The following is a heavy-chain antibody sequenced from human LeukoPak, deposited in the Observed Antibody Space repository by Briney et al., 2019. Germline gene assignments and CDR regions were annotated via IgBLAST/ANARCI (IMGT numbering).Heavy chain of an antibody. D-gene: IGHD2-2*01. CDR1: GYTFTSYG. CDR2: ISSYNGNT. Sequence: ASVKVSCKASGYTFTSYGISWVRQAPGQGPEWMGWISSYNGNTNYAQKLQGRVTMTTDTSTSTVYMELRSLRSDDTAVYYCARDRGYCSSTSCYDAFDIWGQGTMVTVSS. V-gene: IGHV1-18*01. J-gene: IGHJ3*02. CDR3: ARDRGYCSSTSCYDAFDI.